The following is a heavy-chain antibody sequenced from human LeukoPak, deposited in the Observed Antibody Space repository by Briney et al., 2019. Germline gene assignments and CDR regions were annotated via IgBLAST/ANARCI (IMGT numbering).Heavy chain of an antibody. V-gene: IGHV1-69*13. Sequence: GASVKVSCKASGYTFTSYDINWVRQATGQGLEWMGGIIPIFGTANYAQKFQGRVTITADESTSTAYMELSSLRSEDTAVYYCARESIAAAGGVGDYWGQGTLVTVSS. CDR1: GYTFTSYD. J-gene: IGHJ4*02. CDR3: ARESIAAAGGVGDY. CDR2: IIPIFGTA. D-gene: IGHD6-13*01.